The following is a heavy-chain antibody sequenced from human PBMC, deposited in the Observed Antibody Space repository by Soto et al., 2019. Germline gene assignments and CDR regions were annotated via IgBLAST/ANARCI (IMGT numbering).Heavy chain of an antibody. Sequence: ASVKVSCKTSGYTFNTYGINWVRQAPGQGLELMGWISAYDGKTTYAEKFQGRVTLTTDTSTSTAYMELRSLRSDDTAIYYCAKDPHEFWTSYWFDPWGQGTPVTVSS. J-gene: IGHJ5*02. V-gene: IGHV1-18*01. CDR1: GYTFNTYG. CDR3: AKDPHEFWTSYWFDP. CDR2: ISAYDGKT. D-gene: IGHD3-3*01.